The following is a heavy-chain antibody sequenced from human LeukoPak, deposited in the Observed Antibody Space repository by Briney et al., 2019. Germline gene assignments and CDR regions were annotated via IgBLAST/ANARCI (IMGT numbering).Heavy chain of an antibody. Sequence: QPGGSLRLSCAASGFTFRNYGMHWVRQAPGKGLEWVAVTSHDGSNKYYTDSVKGRFTISRDNSKDTLYLQMNSLRPEDTAVYYCVKDWGAYFASGSSYFDYWGQGTLVTVSS. CDR1: GFTFRNYG. J-gene: IGHJ4*02. CDR3: VKDWGAYFASGSSYFDY. V-gene: IGHV3-30*18. D-gene: IGHD3-10*01. CDR2: TSHDGSNK.